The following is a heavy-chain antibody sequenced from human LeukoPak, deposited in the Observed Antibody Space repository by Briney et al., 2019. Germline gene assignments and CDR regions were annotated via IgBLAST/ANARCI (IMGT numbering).Heavy chain of an antibody. Sequence: SETLSLTCTVSGGSISSYYWSWIRQPPGKGLEWIWYIYYSGSTNYNPSLKSRVTISVDTSKNQFSLKLSSVTAADTAVYYCARLYDSSGYYYVGYWGQGTLVTVSS. CDR2: IYYSGST. CDR3: ARLYDSSGYYYVGY. CDR1: GGSISSYY. J-gene: IGHJ4*02. V-gene: IGHV4-59*08. D-gene: IGHD3-22*01.